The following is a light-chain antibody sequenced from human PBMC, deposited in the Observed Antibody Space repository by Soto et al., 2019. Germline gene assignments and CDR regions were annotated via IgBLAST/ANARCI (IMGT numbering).Light chain of an antibody. CDR1: RTVNNN. Sequence: EIVMTQSPATLSVSPGERATLCCRASRTVNNNLAWYQQKPGQAPRLLIYGASARATGIPARFSGSGSGTEFTLTISSLQSEDFAVYYCQQYNNWPLTFGGGTKVEIK. CDR2: GAS. J-gene: IGKJ4*01. V-gene: IGKV3-15*01. CDR3: QQYNNWPLT.